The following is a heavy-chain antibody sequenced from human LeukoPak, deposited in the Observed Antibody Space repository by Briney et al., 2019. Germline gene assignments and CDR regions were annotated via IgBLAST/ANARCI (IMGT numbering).Heavy chain of an antibody. J-gene: IGHJ4*02. CDR2: IHLSGAT. D-gene: IGHD1-26*01. CDR3: TRESGAFSPFGF. CDR1: GGSITTTNW. V-gene: IGHV4-4*02. Sequence: SETLSLTCAVSGGSITTTNWWSWVRQPPGKGLEWIGEIHLSGATNYNPSLESRVSMSIDKSKNHLSLEVTSVTAADTAIYYCTRESGAFSPFGFWGQGTLLTVSS.